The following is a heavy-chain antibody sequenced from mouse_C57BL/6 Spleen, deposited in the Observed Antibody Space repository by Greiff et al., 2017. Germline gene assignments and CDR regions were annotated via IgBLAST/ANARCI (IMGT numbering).Heavy chain of an antibody. D-gene: IGHD1-1*01. CDR1: GFTFSDYG. CDR3: ATRGVSSSWFAY. Sequence: EVHLVESGGGLVKPGGSLKLSCAASGFTFSDYGMHWVRQAPEKGLEWVAYISSGSSTIYYADPVKGRFTISRDNAKNTLFLQMTSLRSEDTAMYYFATRGVSSSWFAYWGQGTLVTVSA. V-gene: IGHV5-17*01. J-gene: IGHJ3*01. CDR2: ISSGSSTI.